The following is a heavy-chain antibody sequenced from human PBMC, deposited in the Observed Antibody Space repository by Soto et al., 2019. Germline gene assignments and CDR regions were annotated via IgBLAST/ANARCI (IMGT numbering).Heavy chain of an antibody. D-gene: IGHD3-3*01. CDR2: LYDSGTT. CDR1: GDSISSTSHS. J-gene: IGHJ5*02. V-gene: IGHV4-61*01. Sequence: QVQLQESGPGLVNPSETLSLICTVYGDSISSTSHSWSWIRQPPGKGLEWIGYLYDSGTTNYNLSLKSRVTISVDTSKNQVSLKLRSVTAADTAVYYCAKTRRFGVGAWYDPWGQGTLVTVSS. CDR3: AKTRRFGVGAWYDP.